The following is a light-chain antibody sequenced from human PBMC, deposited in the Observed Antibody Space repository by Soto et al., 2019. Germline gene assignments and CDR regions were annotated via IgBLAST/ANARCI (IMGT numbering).Light chain of an antibody. CDR3: QQGHNWPLT. CDR2: GAS. Sequence: EIVMTQSPVTLSLSPGEGAALSCRASQSINSELAWYQQKPGQPPRLLIYGASTRATGVPARFTGSESGSEFTLTISGLQSEDFAVYYCQQGHNWPLTFGQGTRLEI. V-gene: IGKV3-15*01. J-gene: IGKJ2*01. CDR1: QSINSE.